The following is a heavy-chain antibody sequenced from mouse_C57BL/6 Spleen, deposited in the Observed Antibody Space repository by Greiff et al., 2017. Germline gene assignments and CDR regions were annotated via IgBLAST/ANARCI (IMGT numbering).Heavy chain of an antibody. J-gene: IGHJ2*01. CDR1: GYAFTNYL. V-gene: IGHV1-54*01. CDR2: INPGSGGT. D-gene: IGHD1-1*01. CDR3: ERNGRNFYDSIWDY. Sequence: VQLQQSGAELVRPGTSVKVSCKASGYAFTNYLIEWVKQRPGQGLEWIGVINPGSGGTSYNEKFKGKDTLTADKSSSTAYMQLSSLTSEDSAVYFCERNGRNFYDSIWDYWGQGTTLTVSS.